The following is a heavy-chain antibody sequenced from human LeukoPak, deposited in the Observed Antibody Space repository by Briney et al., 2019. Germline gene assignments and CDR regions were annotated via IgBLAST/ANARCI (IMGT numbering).Heavy chain of an antibody. V-gene: IGHV1-46*01. D-gene: IGHD6-13*01. J-gene: IGHJ4*02. Sequence: GASVKVSCKASGYTFTSYYMHWVRQAPGQGLEWMGIINPSGCSTSYAQKFQGRVTMTRDTSTSTVYMELSSLRSEDTAVYYCARAAAAGTVDYWGQGTLVTVSS. CDR2: INPSGCST. CDR3: ARAAAAGTVDY. CDR1: GYTFTSYY.